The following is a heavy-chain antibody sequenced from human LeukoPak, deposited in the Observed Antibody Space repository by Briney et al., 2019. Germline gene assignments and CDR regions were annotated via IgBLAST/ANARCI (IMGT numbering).Heavy chain of an antibody. Sequence: PGVSLRLSCAASGFTFSSYAMSWVRQAPGKGLEWVSAISGSGGSTYYADPVKGRFTISRDNSKNTLYLQMNSLRAEDTAVYYCAKDDYGDYVSPDAFDIWGQGTMVTVSS. CDR3: AKDDYGDYVSPDAFDI. D-gene: IGHD4-17*01. CDR2: ISGSGGST. CDR1: GFTFSSYA. V-gene: IGHV3-23*01. J-gene: IGHJ3*02.